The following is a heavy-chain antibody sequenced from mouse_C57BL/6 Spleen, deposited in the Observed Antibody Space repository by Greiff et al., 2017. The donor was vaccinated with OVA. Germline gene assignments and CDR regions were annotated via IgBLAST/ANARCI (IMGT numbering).Heavy chain of an antibody. D-gene: IGHD2-4*01. Sequence: EVMLVESGPGMVKPSQSLSLTCTVTGYSITSGYDWHWIRHFPGNKLEWMGYISYSGSTNYNPSLKSRISITHDTSKNHFFLKLNSVTTEDTATYYCARETMRGFDYWGQGTTLTVSS. CDR3: ARETMRGFDY. CDR2: ISYSGST. V-gene: IGHV3-1*01. J-gene: IGHJ2*01. CDR1: GYSITSGYD.